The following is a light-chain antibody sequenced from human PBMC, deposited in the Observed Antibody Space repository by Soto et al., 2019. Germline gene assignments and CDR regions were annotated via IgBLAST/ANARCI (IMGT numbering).Light chain of an antibody. CDR2: DAS. J-gene: IGKJ5*01. CDR3: QQRSNWPHSIT. V-gene: IGKV3-11*01. Sequence: EILLTQSPATLSWSPGERATLSWGASQSISGYLAWYQQKTGQAPRLLIYDASNRATGIPARLSGSGSETDFTLTISSLETQHFAVYYCQQRSNWPHSITFGQGTRLEI. CDR1: QSISGY.